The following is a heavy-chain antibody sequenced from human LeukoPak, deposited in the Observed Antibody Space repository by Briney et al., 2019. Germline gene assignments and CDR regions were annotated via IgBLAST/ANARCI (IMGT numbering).Heavy chain of an antibody. J-gene: IGHJ4*02. Sequence: SETLSPTCTVSGGSISGSYYWTWIRQPAGKGLEWIGRISTSGSTNYDPSLKSRVTISVDKSNNQFSLMLSSVTAADTAVYYCARGKQYAVDYWGQGILVTVSS. V-gene: IGHV4-4*07. CDR1: GGSISGSYY. D-gene: IGHD6-19*01. CDR2: ISTSGST. CDR3: ARGKQYAVDY.